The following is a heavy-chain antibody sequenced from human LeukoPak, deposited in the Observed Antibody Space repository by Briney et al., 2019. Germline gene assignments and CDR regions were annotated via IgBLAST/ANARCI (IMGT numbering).Heavy chain of an antibody. CDR2: IYTSGST. D-gene: IGHD3-22*01. Sequence: SETLSLTCTVSGGSISSGSYYWSWIRQPAGKGLEWIGRIYTSGSTNYNPSLKSRVTMSVDTSKNQFSLKLSSVTAADTAVYFCARDSQHYDDNGYYDYYYYMDVWGKGTTVTISS. CDR3: ARDSQHYDDNGYYDYYYYMDV. V-gene: IGHV4-61*02. CDR1: GGSISSGSYY. J-gene: IGHJ6*03.